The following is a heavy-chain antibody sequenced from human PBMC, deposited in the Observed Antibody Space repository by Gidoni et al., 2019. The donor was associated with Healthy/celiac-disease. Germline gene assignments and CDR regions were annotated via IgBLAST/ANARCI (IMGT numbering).Heavy chain of an antibody. CDR1: GFTSSSYR. CDR3: ARDRSTGPYYYYYMDV. CDR2: ISSSTSTI. J-gene: IGHJ6*03. Sequence: EVQLVESGGGLVQPGGSLRLSCAASGFTSSSYRMNWVRMAPGKGLGWVSYISSSTSTIYDADSVKGRLTISRDKAKNSLYLQMNSLRAEDTAVYYCARDRSTGPYYYYYMDVWGKGTTVTVSS. D-gene: IGHD4-17*01. V-gene: IGHV3-48*01.